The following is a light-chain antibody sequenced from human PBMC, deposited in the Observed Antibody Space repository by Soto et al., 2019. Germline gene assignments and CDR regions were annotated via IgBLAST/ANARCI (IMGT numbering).Light chain of an antibody. CDR1: SGHSSYI. CDR3: ETWDSNTLV. J-gene: IGLJ3*02. CDR2: LEGSGSY. Sequence: QAVVTQSSSASASLGSSVKLTCTLSSGHSSYIIAWHQQQPGKAPRYLMKLEGSGSYNKGSGVPDRFSGSSAGADRYLTISNLQIEDAADYYCETWDSNTLVFGGGTTATVL. V-gene: IGLV4-60*02.